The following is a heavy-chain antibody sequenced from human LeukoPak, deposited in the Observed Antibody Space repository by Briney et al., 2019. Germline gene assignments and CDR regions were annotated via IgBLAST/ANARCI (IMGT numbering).Heavy chain of an antibody. D-gene: IGHD1-14*01. CDR2: IYYNGST. V-gene: IGHV4-39*01. CDR3: ANFGRTKVRAVDY. Sequence: SETLSLTCPVSGASISSSDYYWGWIRQPPGTGLEWIGSIYYNGSTYYNPSLKSRVTISVDTPKNQFSLKLTSVTAADTAVYYCANFGRTKVRAVDYWGQGPLVTVSS. CDR1: GASISSSDYY. J-gene: IGHJ4*02.